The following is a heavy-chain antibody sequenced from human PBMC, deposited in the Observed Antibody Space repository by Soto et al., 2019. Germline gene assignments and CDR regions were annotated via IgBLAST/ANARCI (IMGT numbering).Heavy chain of an antibody. J-gene: IGHJ4*02. CDR3: VRQAVGATNPGDDY. CDR2: VNPDTGDT. D-gene: IGHD1-26*01. V-gene: IGHV1-8*01. Sequence: QVQLVQSGAEVKKPGASVKVSCKASGYTFVAFDIAWVRQASGQGLEWVGWVNPDTGDTAYKMEFQGRLSMTRYTSINTVYMELSSLPPDDTEMYFCVRQAVGATNPGDDYWGQGTLVTV. CDR1: GYTFVAFD.